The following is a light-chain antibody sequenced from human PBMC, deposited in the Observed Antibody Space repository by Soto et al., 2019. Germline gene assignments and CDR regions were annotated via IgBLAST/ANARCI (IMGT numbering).Light chain of an antibody. V-gene: IGKV1-9*01. CDR1: QGISTY. CDR2: GAS. J-gene: IGKJ2*01. CDR3: QQLNSDWYA. Sequence: DIQLTQSPSFLSASVGDRVTITCRASQGISTYLAWYLQRPGKAPKLLIYGASTLQSGVPSRVSGSGSETEFTITISSLQPEDFGNYYCQQLNSDWYAFGQGTKLEIK.